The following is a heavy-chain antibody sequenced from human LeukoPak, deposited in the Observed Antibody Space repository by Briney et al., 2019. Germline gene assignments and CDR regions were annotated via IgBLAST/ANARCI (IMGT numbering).Heavy chain of an antibody. V-gene: IGHV1-69*05. CDR2: IIPIFGTA. J-gene: IGHJ6*03. D-gene: IGHD2-2*02. CDR3: AGTSIVVPAAIGYYMDV. CDR1: GGTFSSYA. Sequence: SVKVSCKASGGTFSSYAISWVRQAPGQGLEWMGGIIPIFGTANYAQKFQGRVTITTDESTSTAYMELSSLRSEDTAVYYCAGTSIVVPAAIGYYMDVWGKGTTVTVPS.